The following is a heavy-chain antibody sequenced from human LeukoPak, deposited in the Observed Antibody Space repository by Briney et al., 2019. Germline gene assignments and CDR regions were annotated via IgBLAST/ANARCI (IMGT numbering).Heavy chain of an antibody. CDR3: ATSVGASQIFDY. Sequence: ASVKVSCKVSGYTLTELSMHWVRPAPGKGLEWMGGFDPEDGETIYAQKFQGRVTMTEDTSTDTAYMELSSLRSEDTAVYYCATSVGASQIFDYWGQGTLVTVSS. CDR2: FDPEDGET. J-gene: IGHJ4*02. V-gene: IGHV1-24*01. D-gene: IGHD1-26*01. CDR1: GYTLTELS.